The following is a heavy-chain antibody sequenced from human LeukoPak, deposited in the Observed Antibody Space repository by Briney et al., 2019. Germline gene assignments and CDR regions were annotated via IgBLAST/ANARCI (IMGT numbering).Heavy chain of an antibody. D-gene: IGHD3-10*01. CDR3: ARGNGPSMVRGRGYYYGMDV. J-gene: IGHJ6*02. Sequence: SETLSLTCAVDGRSFSGYYWSLIRQPPGKGLEWIGEINHSGSTNYNPSLKSRVTISVDTAKNQFSLKLSSVTAADTAVYYCARGNGPSMVRGRGYYYGMDVWGQGTTVTVSS. CDR2: INHSGST. V-gene: IGHV4-34*01. CDR1: GRSFSGYY.